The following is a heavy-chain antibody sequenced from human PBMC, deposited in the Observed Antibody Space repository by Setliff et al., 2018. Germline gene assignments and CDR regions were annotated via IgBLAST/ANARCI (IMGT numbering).Heavy chain of an antibody. CDR2: VTIYNGNT. CDR1: GYTFNNYG. V-gene: IGHV1-18*01. Sequence: ASVKVSCKASGYTFNNYGVAWVRQAPGQGHDWMGWVTIYNGNTKYAQKLQGRLTLSTDRSTNTVYMELGSLTTDDTAIYYCARVESMVRGKNILRHFDYWGQGTQVTVSS. D-gene: IGHD3-10*01. J-gene: IGHJ4*02. CDR3: ARVESMVRGKNILRHFDY.